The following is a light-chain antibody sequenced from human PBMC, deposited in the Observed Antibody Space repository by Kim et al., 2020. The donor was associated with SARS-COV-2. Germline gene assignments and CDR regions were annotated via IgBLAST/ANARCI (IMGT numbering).Light chain of an antibody. CDR3: QQYDNSPIT. V-gene: IGKV1-39*01. CDR2: AAS. Sequence: DIQMTQSPSSLSASVGDRVTITCRASQDISNDLNWYQQKPGRAPKLLIYAASTLQSGVPSRFSGSGSGTDFTLTISSLQPEDFATYFCQQYDNSPITFGQGTKVDIK. J-gene: IGKJ1*01. CDR1: QDISND.